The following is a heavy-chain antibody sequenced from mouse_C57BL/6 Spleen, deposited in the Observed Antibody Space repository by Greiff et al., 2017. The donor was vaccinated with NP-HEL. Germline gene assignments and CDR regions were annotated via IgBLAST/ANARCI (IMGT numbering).Heavy chain of an antibody. V-gene: IGHV1-81*01. Sequence: QVQLQQSGAELARPGASVKLSCKASGYTFTSYGISWVKQRTGQGLEWIGEIYPRSGNTYYTEKFKGKATLTADKYSSTAYMELRSLTSEDSAVYFCARYGNYVDYAMDYWGQGTSVTVSS. CDR1: GYTFTSYG. CDR3: ARYGNYVDYAMDY. CDR2: IYPRSGNT. D-gene: IGHD2-1*01. J-gene: IGHJ4*01.